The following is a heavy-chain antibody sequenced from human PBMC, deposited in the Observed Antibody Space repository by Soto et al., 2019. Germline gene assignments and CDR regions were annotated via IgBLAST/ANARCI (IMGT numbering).Heavy chain of an antibody. V-gene: IGHV3-21*01. CDR2: ISSSSSYI. CDR3: ARDLKTAAGFYYYYYGMDV. CDR1: VLTLNSYS. D-gene: IGHD6-13*01. Sequence: GSIRLSSAASVLTLNSYSMNWVRQDPGKGLEWVSSISSSSSYIYYADSVRGRFTISRDNAKNSLYLQMNSLRAEDTAVYYCARDLKTAAGFYYYYYGMDVWGQGTTVTVSS. J-gene: IGHJ6*02.